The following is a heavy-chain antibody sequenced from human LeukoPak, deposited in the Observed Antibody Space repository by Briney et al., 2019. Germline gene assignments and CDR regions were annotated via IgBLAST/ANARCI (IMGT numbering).Heavy chain of an antibody. Sequence: SETLSLTCAVSGGSISSSSYYWGWIRQPPGKGLEWIGSIYYSGSTYYNPSLKSRVTISVDTSKNQFSLKLSSVTAADTAVYYCARARGQWLSNYWGQGTLVTVSS. CDR3: ARARGQWLSNY. D-gene: IGHD6-19*01. J-gene: IGHJ4*02. CDR2: IYYSGST. V-gene: IGHV4-39*07. CDR1: GGSISSSSYY.